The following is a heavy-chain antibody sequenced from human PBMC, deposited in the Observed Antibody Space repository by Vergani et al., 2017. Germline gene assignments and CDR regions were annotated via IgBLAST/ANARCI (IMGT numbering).Heavy chain of an antibody. V-gene: IGHV4-39*01. CDR1: GGSFFNSRYY. CDR2: ISSSGSS. CDR3: AKPVGTSAIMDGYNM. D-gene: IGHD5/OR15-5a*01. Sequence: QLQLQASGPGLVKPSGTLSLTCSVTGGSFFNSRYYWGWIRQPPGKGLEWIGSISSSGSSYRNPSLQSRVTMSVDTSTNQVSLRLSSVTAAYTALYYCAKPVGTSAIMDGYNMWGQGTMVTVSS. J-gene: IGHJ3*02.